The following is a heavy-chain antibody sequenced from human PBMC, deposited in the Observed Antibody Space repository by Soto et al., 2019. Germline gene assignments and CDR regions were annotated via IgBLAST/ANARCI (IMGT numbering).Heavy chain of an antibody. D-gene: IGHD3-3*01. J-gene: IGHJ4*02. CDR2: IKQDGSEK. CDR3: ARYYDFLSGYHTGYSSGWYGNYFYY. Sequence: EVQLVESGGGLIQPGGSLRLSCAASGFTFSSYLMSWVRQAPGKGLEWVANIKQDGSEKYYVDSVKGRFTISRDNAKNSLYLQMNSPIAADTAVYYCARYYDFLSGYHTGYSSGWYGNYFYYWGQGTLVTVSS. CDR1: GFTFSSYL. V-gene: IGHV3-7*05.